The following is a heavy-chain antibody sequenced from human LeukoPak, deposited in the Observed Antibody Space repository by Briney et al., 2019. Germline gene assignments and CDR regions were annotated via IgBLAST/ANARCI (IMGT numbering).Heavy chain of an antibody. D-gene: IGHD4-23*01. CDR1: GGTFNSYA. V-gene: IGHV1-69*01. Sequence: SVKVSCKASGGTFNSYAISWVRQAPGQGLEWMGGIIPIFGTANYAQKFQGRVTITADESTSTAYMELSSLRSEDTAVYYCAGGEYDYGGDYWGQGTLVTVSS. CDR3: AGGEYDYGGDY. J-gene: IGHJ4*02. CDR2: IIPIFGTA.